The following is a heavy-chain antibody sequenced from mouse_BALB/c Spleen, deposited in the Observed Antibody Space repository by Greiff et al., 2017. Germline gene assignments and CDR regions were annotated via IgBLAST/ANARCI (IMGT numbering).Heavy chain of an antibody. D-gene: IGHD2-10*02. Sequence: VQLQQSGPGLVAPSQSLSITCTVSGFSLTSYGVHWVRQPPGKGLEWLGVIWAGGSTNYNSALMSRLSISKDNSKSQVFLKMNSLQTDDTAMYYCARVYGNYPYYYAMDYWGQGTSVTVSS. J-gene: IGHJ4*01. CDR3: ARVYGNYPYYYAMDY. CDR2: IWAGGST. CDR1: GFSLTSYG. V-gene: IGHV2-9*02.